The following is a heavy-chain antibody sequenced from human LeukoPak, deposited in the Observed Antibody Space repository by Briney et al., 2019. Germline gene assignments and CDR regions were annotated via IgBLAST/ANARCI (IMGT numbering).Heavy chain of an antibody. CDR2: ISSSGSTI. CDR3: ARNYDFWSGLDY. CDR1: GFTFSSYE. D-gene: IGHD3-3*01. Sequence: PGGSLRLSCAASGFTFSSYEMNWVRQAPGKGLEWVSYISSSGSTIYYADSVKGRFTFSRDNAKNSLYLQMNSLRAEDTAVYYCARNYDFWSGLDYWGQGTLVTVSS. J-gene: IGHJ4*02. V-gene: IGHV3-48*03.